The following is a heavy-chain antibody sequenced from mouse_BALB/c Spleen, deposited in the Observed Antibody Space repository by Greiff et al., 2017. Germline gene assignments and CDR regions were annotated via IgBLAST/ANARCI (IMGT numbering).Heavy chain of an antibody. Sequence: EVQGVESGGGLVKPGGSLKLSCAASGFTFSSYTMSWVRQTPEKRLEWVATISSGGSYTYYPDSVKGRFTISRDNAKNTLYLQMSSLKAEDTAMYYCTRTDGYYVWYFDVWGAGTTVTVSS. D-gene: IGHD2-3*01. CDR2: ISSGGSYT. V-gene: IGHV5-6-4*01. J-gene: IGHJ1*01. CDR3: TRTDGYYVWYFDV. CDR1: GFTFSSYT.